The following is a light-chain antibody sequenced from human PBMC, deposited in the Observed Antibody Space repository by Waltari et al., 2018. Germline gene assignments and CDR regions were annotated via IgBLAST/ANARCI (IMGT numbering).Light chain of an antibody. Sequence: EIVMTQTPLSLPITPGDPASISCRSSQSLLDSDGYTYLHWYLQRPGQSPPPLIYGGSKSPPGVPDRFSASGSSTDFTLKISKVEAEDVGLYYCVQAMAFRFTFGPGTKLDIK. CDR1: QSLLDSDGYTY. CDR3: VQAMAFRFT. V-gene: IGKV2-40*01. CDR2: GGS. J-gene: IGKJ3*01.